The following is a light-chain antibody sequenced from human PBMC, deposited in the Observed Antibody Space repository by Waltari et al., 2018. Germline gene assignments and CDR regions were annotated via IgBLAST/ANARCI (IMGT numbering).Light chain of an antibody. J-gene: IGLJ3*02. Sequence: QSALTQPASVSGSPGQSITLSCTGTSSDVGGYNYFSWYQQHPGKAPKLMIYDVNNRPSGVSNRFSGSKSGNTASLTISGLQAEDEADYYCSSFTSSSTWVFGGGTKLTVL. CDR3: SSFTSSSTWV. V-gene: IGLV2-14*01. CDR1: SSDVGGYNY. CDR2: DVN.